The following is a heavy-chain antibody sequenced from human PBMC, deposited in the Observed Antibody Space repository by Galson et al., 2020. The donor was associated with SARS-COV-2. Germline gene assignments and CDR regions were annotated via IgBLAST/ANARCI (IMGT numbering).Heavy chain of an antibody. CDR1: DFSFATYP. CDR2: IRPSGATT. CDR3: AKDRGYYSGIDAFDF. Sequence: GESLKISCAASDFSFATYPMSWVRPAPGKGLEWVSAIRPSGATTHYADSVKGRFTISRDNSKNTLYLQMNGLRAEDTALYHCAKDRGYYSGIDAFDFWGPGTMVTVSS. V-gene: IGHV3-23*01. D-gene: IGHD3-10*01. J-gene: IGHJ3*01.